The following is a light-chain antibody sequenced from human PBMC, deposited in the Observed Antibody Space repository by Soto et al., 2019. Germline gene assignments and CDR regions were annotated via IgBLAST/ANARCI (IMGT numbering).Light chain of an antibody. Sequence: EIVLTQSPAILSFAGVERATLSCRAIQSVSNDVLAWYQQKPGQAPRLLIYGASTRATDVPDRFSGSGSGADFTLSISRLEPEDFAVYYCQQYGSSPPRTFGQGTKVDI. CDR1: QSVSNDV. V-gene: IGKV3-20*01. CDR2: GAS. CDR3: QQYGSSPPRT. J-gene: IGKJ1*01.